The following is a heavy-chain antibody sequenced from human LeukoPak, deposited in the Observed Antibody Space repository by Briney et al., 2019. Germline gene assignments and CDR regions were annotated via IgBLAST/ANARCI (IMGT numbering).Heavy chain of an antibody. D-gene: IGHD4-17*01. V-gene: IGHV4-38-2*02. Sequence: PSETLSLTCTVSGYSISSGYYWGWIRQPPGKGLEWIVSIYHSGSTYYNPSLKSRVTISVDTSKNQFSLKLSSVTAADTAVYYCASLYGDSPDPFDYWGQGTLVTVSS. J-gene: IGHJ4*02. CDR3: ASLYGDSPDPFDY. CDR2: IYHSGST. CDR1: GYSISSGYY.